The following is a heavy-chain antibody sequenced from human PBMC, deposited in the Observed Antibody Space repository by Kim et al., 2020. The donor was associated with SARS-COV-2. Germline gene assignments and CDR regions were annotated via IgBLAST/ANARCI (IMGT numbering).Heavy chain of an antibody. D-gene: IGHD1-1*01. J-gene: IGHJ4*02. CDR3: AATIQLDPVDY. CDR1: GASISSNLFH. CDR2: VSYDGRA. V-gene: IGHV4-39*01. Sequence: SETLSLTCTVSGASISSNLFHWGWIRQSPGRGLEWIGAVSYDGRAFHNPSLKTRVTITLDAPVDQFSLQLTSVTAADTAVYFCAATIQLDPVDYWGQGVLVTVSS.